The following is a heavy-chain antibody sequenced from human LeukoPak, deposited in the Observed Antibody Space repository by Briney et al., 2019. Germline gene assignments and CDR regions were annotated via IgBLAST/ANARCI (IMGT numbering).Heavy chain of an antibody. Sequence: GASVKVSCKASGGTFSSYTISWVRQAPGQGLGWMGRIIPILGIANYAQKFQGRVTITADKSTSTAYMELSSLRSEDTAVYYCARHSSRGNYDFWSGYPEYFQHWGQGTLVTVSS. CDR3: ARHSSRGNYDFWSGYPEYFQH. CDR2: IIPILGIA. V-gene: IGHV1-69*02. D-gene: IGHD3-3*01. CDR1: GGTFSSYT. J-gene: IGHJ1*01.